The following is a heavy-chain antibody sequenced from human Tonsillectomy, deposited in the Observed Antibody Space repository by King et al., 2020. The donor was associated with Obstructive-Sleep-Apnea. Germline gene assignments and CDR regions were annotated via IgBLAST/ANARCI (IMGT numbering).Heavy chain of an antibody. D-gene: IGHD3-10*01. CDR1: GFSLSTSGVG. CDR2: IYWDDDK. V-gene: IGHV2-5*02. Sequence: ITLKESGPALVKPTQTLTLTCTFSGFSLSTSGVGVGWIRQPPGKALDWLALIYWDDDKHYSPSLKSRLSINKDTPKNQVVLTMTNMDPGDTATYYRALTPPAYDVVCSGSASKVVFFESWGRTSLVTV. CDR3: ALTPPAYDVVCSGSASKVVFFES. J-gene: IGHJ4*02.